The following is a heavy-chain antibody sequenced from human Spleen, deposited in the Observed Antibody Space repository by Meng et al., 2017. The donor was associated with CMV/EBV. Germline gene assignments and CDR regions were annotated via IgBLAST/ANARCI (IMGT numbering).Heavy chain of an antibody. CDR1: GFSLSTTGVG. V-gene: IGHV2-5*01. J-gene: IGHJ3*02. CDR2: IYWNGDE. D-gene: IGHD2/OR15-2a*01. Sequence: FSGFSLSTTGVGVGWFRQPPGKALEWLALIYWNGDERYNPSLKSRLTITKDTSKSQVVLTVTNMDPVDTATYFCARRLPFLRDAFDMWGQGTMVTVSS. CDR3: ARRLPFLRDAFDM.